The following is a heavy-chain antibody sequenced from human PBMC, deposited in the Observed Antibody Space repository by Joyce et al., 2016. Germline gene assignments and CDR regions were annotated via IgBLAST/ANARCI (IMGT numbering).Heavy chain of an antibody. D-gene: IGHD2-2*01. V-gene: IGHV3-30*18. CDR2: ISYYGSDK. CDR1: GVTFNNYG. Sequence: QVKLVESGGGVVQSGGSLRLSCRTSGVTFNNYGMYWVRQAPGKGLEWVALISYYGSDKKYEDSLKGRFTVSRDNSKNTLFLEMHSLRPDDTAVYYCAKAAGRGYVYNYLDVWGKGTTVTVSS. CDR3: AKAAGRGYVYNYLDV. J-gene: IGHJ6*03.